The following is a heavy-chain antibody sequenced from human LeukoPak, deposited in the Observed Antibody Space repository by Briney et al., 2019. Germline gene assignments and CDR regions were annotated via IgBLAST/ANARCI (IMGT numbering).Heavy chain of an antibody. CDR2: INGDGITT. Sequence: GGSLRLSCAASGFTFSSYSMNWVRQAPGKGLVWVSRINGDGITTTYADSVKGRFTISRDNAKNTLYLQMNSLRAEDTAVYYCAREGWELDNAFDIWGQGTMVTVSS. D-gene: IGHD1-26*01. V-gene: IGHV3-74*01. CDR1: GFTFSSYS. J-gene: IGHJ3*02. CDR3: AREGWELDNAFDI.